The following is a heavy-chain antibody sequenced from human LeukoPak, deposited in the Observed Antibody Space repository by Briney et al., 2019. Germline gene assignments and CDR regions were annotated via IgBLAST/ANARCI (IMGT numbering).Heavy chain of an antibody. V-gene: IGHV6-1*01. D-gene: IGHD2-15*01. J-gene: IGHJ4*02. CDR3: AKDCGTGPFACSH. CDR2: TYYRSKWYN. Sequence: SQTLSLTCAISGDSFSSNIAAWNWIRQSPSRGLEWLGRTYYRSKWYNDYAVSVRSRITIDPGTSKNQFSLQLNSVTPEDTAVYYCAKDCGTGPFACSHWGQGTLVTVSS. CDR1: GDSFSSNIAA.